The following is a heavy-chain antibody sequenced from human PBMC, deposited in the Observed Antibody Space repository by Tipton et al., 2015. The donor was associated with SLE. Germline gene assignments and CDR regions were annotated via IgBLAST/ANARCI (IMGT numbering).Heavy chain of an antibody. J-gene: IGHJ6*02. CDR2: INPNSGGT. Sequence: QSGPEVKKPGASVKVSCKASGYSFTGYYMHWVRQAPGQGLEYMGRINPNSGGTKYTQKFQGRVTMTSDTSISTAYMELSRLTSDDTAVYYCARRIQASDDGMDVWGQGTTVTVSS. CDR3: ARRIQASDDGMDV. CDR1: GYSFTGYY. V-gene: IGHV1-2*06. D-gene: IGHD5-18*01.